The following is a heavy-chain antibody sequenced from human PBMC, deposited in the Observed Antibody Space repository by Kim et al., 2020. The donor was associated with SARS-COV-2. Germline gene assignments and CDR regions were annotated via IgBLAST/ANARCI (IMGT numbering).Heavy chain of an antibody. Sequence: ASVKVSCKASGYTFTSYAMHWVRQAPGQRLEWMGWINAGNGNTKYSQKFQGRVTITRDTSASTAYMELSSLRSEDTAVYYCARDSFDGYNYGGGAYNWFDPWGQGTLVTVSS. CDR1: GYTFTSYA. V-gene: IGHV1-3*01. D-gene: IGHD5-12*01. J-gene: IGHJ5*02. CDR3: ARDSFDGYNYGGGAYNWFDP. CDR2: INAGNGNT.